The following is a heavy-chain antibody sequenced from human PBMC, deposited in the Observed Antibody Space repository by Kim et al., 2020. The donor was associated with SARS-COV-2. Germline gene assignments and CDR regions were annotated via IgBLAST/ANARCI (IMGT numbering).Heavy chain of an antibody. D-gene: IGHD6-13*01. CDR1: GYSFTSYW. CDR2: IYPGDSDT. J-gene: IGHJ2*01. CDR3: ARLRYSSSWYGGDFDL. Sequence: GESLKISCKGSGYSFTSYWIGWVRQMPGKGLEWMGIIYPGDSDTRYSPSFQGQVTISADKSISTAYLQWSSLKASDTAMYYCARLRYSSSWYGGDFDLWGRCTLVTVSS. V-gene: IGHV5-51*01.